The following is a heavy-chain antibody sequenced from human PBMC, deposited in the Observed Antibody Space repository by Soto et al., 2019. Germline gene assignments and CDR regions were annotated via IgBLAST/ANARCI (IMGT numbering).Heavy chain of an antibody. J-gene: IGHJ4*02. Sequence: ASVKVSCKASGYTFTSYYMHWVRQAPGQGLEWMGIINPSGGSTSYAQKFQGRVTMTRDTSTSTVYMELNSLRAEDTAVYYCARVGSGSYYFDYWGQGTLVTVSS. CDR3: ARVGSGSYYFDY. CDR1: GYTFTSYY. D-gene: IGHD3-10*01. V-gene: IGHV1-46*01. CDR2: INPSGGST.